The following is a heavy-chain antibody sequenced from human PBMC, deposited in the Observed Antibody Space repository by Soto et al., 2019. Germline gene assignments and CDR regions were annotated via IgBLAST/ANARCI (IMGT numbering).Heavy chain of an antibody. Sequence: GGSLRLSCAASGFTFSSYAMSWVRQAPGKGLEWVSAISGSGGSTYYADSVKGRFTISRDNSKNTLYLQMNSLRAEDTAVYYCAKSDVVVVAATKDCWGQGTLVTVSS. J-gene: IGHJ4*02. CDR2: ISGSGGST. CDR3: AKSDVVVVAATKDC. CDR1: GFTFSSYA. D-gene: IGHD2-15*01. V-gene: IGHV3-23*01.